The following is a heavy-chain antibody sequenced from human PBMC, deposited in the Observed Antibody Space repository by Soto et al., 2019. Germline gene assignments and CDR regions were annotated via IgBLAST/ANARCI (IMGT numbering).Heavy chain of an antibody. V-gene: IGHV4-34*01. J-gene: IGHJ4*02. Sequence: SETLSLTCAVVGDSLRGQSWNWIRQSPGKGLEWIGEINQSGGTNYNPSLKSRVTISVDTSKNQFSLKLSSVTAADTAVYYCARGRRRLPLAAVDYWGQGTLVTVSS. CDR2: INQSGGT. D-gene: IGHD6-13*01. CDR1: GDSLRGQS. CDR3: ARGRRRLPLAAVDY.